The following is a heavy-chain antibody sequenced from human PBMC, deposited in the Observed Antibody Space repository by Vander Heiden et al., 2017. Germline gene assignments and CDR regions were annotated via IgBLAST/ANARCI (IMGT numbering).Heavy chain of an antibody. D-gene: IGHD3-3*01. Sequence: QVQLQQRGAGLLKPSETLSLTCAVYGGSFSGYYWSWIRQPPGKGLEWIGEINHSGSTNYNPSLKSRVTISVDTSKNQFSLKLSSVTAADTAVYYCARGRSYYDFWSGNNYWGQGTLVTVSS. CDR1: GGSFSGYY. CDR2: INHSGST. V-gene: IGHV4-34*01. CDR3: ARGRSYYDFWSGNNY. J-gene: IGHJ4*02.